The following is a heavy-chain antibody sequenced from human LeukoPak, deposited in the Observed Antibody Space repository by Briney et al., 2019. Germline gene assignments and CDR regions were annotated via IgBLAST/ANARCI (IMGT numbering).Heavy chain of an antibody. CDR1: GLSFSRYP. CDR3: VKDQAGTTGNAFDI. Sequence: PGGSLRLSCSVSGLSFSRYPIHWVRQAPGKGLEYVSAISSNGGSTYYADSVKGRFTISRDNSKNTLYLQMSSLRGEETAVYYCVKDQAGTTGNAFDIWGQGTMVTVSS. J-gene: IGHJ3*02. D-gene: IGHD6-19*01. V-gene: IGHV3-64D*06. CDR2: ISSNGGST.